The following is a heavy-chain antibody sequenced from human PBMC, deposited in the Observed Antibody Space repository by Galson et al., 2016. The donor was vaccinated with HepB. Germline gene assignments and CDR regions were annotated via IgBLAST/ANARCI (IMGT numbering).Heavy chain of an antibody. D-gene: IGHD2-15*01. CDR1: AGSVTSSY. CDR3: VRSVYGRRVAATGSFDY. J-gene: IGHJ4*02. CDR2: FYSSGST. V-gene: IGHV4-59*02. Sequence: SETLSLTCTVSAGSVTSSYWSWIRQPPGKGLEWIGYFYSSGSTNYNPSLKSRVTISVDTSKTQFFLNLSSVTAADTAVYYCVRSVYGRRVAATGSFDYWGQGTLVTVSS.